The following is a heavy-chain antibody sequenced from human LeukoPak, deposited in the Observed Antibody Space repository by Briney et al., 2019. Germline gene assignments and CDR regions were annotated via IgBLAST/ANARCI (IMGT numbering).Heavy chain of an antibody. CDR2: INPNSGGT. J-gene: IGHJ6*03. D-gene: IGHD1-20*01. CDR1: GYTFTGYY. V-gene: IGHV1-2*02. Sequence: GASVKVSCKASGYTFTGYYMHWVRQAPGQGLEWMGWINPNSGGTNYAQKFQGRVTMTRDTSISTAYMELSRLRSDDTAVYYCARSITGTTTLSFGYYYYYMDVWGKGTTVTVSS. CDR3: ARSITGTTTLSFGYYYYYMDV.